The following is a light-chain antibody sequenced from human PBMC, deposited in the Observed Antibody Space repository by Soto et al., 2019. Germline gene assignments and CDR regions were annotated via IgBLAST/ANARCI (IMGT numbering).Light chain of an antibody. CDR3: HQRQSWPRT. J-gene: IGKJ1*01. CDR1: QSVSSN. Sequence: IVLTQSPATLSVSPGERATLSCMASQSVSSNLAWYQQKPGQAPRLLISGASTRATGVPARFSGSGSGTDFTLTISSLEPEDFAVYYCHQRQSWPRTFGQGTKVDIK. CDR2: GAS. V-gene: IGKV3D-15*01.